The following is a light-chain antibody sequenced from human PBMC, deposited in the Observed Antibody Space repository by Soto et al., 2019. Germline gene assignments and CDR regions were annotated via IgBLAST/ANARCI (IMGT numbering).Light chain of an antibody. CDR1: SSDVGRYKL. CDR2: DVS. CDR3: SSYTTSTTLI. Sequence: QSALTQPASVSGSHGQSITISCTGSSSDVGRYKLVSWYQQHTGKAPKLRIYDVSKRPSGVSNRFSGSKSGNTASLTISGLQAEDASDYYCSSYTTSTTLIFGGGTKLTVL. J-gene: IGLJ2*01. V-gene: IGLV2-14*03.